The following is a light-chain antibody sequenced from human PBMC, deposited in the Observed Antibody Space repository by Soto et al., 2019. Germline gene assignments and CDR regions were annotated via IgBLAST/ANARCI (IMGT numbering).Light chain of an antibody. CDR1: QSISSW. Sequence: DIQMTQSPSTLSASVGDRVTITCRASQSISSWLAWYQQKPGKAPKLLIYDASSLESGVPSRFSGSGSGTEFTLTSSSLQPDDFATYYCQQYNSYWTFGQGTKGEIK. CDR3: QQYNSYWT. J-gene: IGKJ1*01. CDR2: DAS. V-gene: IGKV1-5*01.